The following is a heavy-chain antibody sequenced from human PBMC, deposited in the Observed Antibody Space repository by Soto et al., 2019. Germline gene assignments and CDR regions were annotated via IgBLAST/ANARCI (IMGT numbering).Heavy chain of an antibody. CDR1: GGSISSGDYY. D-gene: IGHD4-17*01. J-gene: IGHJ4*02. CDR2: IYYSGST. V-gene: IGHV4-30-4*02. Sequence: PSETLSLTCTVSGGSISSGDYYWSWIRQPPGKGLEWIGYIYYSGSTYYNPSLKSRVTISVDTSKNQFSLKLSSVTAADTAVYYCARGMTTVTTIDYWGQGSRVTVSS. CDR3: ARGMTTVTTIDY.